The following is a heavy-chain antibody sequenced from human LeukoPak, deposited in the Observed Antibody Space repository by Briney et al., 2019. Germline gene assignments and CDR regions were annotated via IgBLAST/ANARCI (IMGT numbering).Heavy chain of an antibody. CDR1: GFTFSSYA. V-gene: IGHV3-21*01. D-gene: IGHD7-27*01. CDR2: ISSSSSYV. CDR3: ARENIATWGAYYYGMDV. Sequence: GGSLRLSCAASGFTFSSYAMSWVRQAPGKGLEWVSSISSSSSYVYYADSVKGRFTISRDNAKNSLYLQMNSLRAEDTAVYYCARENIATWGAYYYGMDVWGQGTTVTVSS. J-gene: IGHJ6*02.